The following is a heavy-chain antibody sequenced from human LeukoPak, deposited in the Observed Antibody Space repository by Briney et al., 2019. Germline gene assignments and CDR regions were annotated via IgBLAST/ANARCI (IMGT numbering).Heavy chain of an antibody. J-gene: IGHJ4*02. CDR2: IYYSGST. Sequence: PSETLSLTCTVSGDSITSYYWSWIRQPPGKELEWVGSIYYSGSTNYNPSLKSRVTISVDTSKNQFSLKLSPVTAADTAMYYCARLGRQSTGWYFDYWGQGTLVTVSS. CDR1: GDSITSYY. V-gene: IGHV4-59*08. CDR3: ARLGRQSTGWYFDY. D-gene: IGHD6-19*01.